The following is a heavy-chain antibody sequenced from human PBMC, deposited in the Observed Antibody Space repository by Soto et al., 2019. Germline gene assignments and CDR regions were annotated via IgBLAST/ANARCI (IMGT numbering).Heavy chain of an antibody. V-gene: IGHV4-34*01. CDR2: INHSGST. J-gene: IGHJ6*02. CDR3: ARGRGYYYYGMDV. CDR1: GGSFIVYY. Sequence: AEPRSLTYSVYGGSFIVYYWSWIRQPPGKGLEWIGEINHSGSTNYNPSLKSRVTISVDTSKNQFSLKLSSVTAADTAVYYCARGRGYYYYGMDVWGQGTTVTVSS.